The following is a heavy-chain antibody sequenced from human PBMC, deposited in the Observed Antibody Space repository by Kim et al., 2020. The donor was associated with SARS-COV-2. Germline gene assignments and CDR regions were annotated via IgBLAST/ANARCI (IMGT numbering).Heavy chain of an antibody. D-gene: IGHD6-19*01. CDR1: GYTFTGYY. Sequence: ASVKVSCKASGYTFTGYYMHWVRQAPGQGLEWMGWINPNSGGTNYAQKFQGWVTMTRDTSISTAYMELSRLRSDDTAVYYCARAPYRSVAGNLRYYYGMDVWGQGTTVTVSS. V-gene: IGHV1-2*04. CDR3: ARAPYRSVAGNLRYYYGMDV. J-gene: IGHJ6*02. CDR2: INPNSGGT.